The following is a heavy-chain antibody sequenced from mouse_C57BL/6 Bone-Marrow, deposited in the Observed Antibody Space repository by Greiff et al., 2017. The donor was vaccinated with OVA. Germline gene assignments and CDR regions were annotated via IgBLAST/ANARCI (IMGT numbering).Heavy chain of an antibody. CDR2: ISNGGGST. CDR1: GFTFSDFY. V-gene: IGHV5-12*01. J-gene: IGHJ4*01. CDR3: ARLDAMDY. Sequence: EVKLMESGGGLVQPGGSLKLSCAASGFTFSDFYMYWIRQTPEKRLEWVAYISNGGGSTYYPDTVKGRFTNSRDNAKNTLYLQMSRLKSEDTAMYYYARLDAMDYWGQGTSVTVSS.